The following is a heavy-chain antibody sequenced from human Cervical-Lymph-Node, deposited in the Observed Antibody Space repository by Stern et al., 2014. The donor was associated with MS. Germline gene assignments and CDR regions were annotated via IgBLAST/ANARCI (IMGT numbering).Heavy chain of an antibody. CDR3: ASSVGELTPEAV. D-gene: IGHD3-10*01. J-gene: IGHJ6*02. CDR2: IIPMFGTA. V-gene: IGHV1-69*01. CDR1: GGTFSSYV. Sequence: VQLVESGAEVKKPGSSVRVSCKASGGTFSSYVISWVRQAPGQGLEWMGGIIPMFGTANYAQKFQGRVTITADDSTTTAYMEVSSLRSEDTAVYYCASSVGELTPEAVWGQGTTVTVFS.